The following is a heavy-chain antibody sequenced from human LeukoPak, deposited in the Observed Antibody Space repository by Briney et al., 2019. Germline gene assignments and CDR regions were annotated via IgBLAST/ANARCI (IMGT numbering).Heavy chain of an antibody. J-gene: IGHJ4*02. CDR3: ASTQQHLHV. D-gene: IGHD6-13*01. V-gene: IGHV3-30*01. Sequence: GGSLRLSCAASGFTFSSYAMHWVRQAPGKGLEWVAVISYDGSNKYYADSVKGRFTISRDNSKNTLYLQMNSLRAEDTAVYYCASTQQHLHVWGQGTLVTVSS. CDR1: GFTFSSYA. CDR2: ISYDGSNK.